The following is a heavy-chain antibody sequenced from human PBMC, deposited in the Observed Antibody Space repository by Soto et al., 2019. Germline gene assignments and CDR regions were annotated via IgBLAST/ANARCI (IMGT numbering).Heavy chain of an antibody. J-gene: IGHJ4*02. CDR1: GGSISSSSYY. CDR2: IYYSGST. Sequence: SETLSLTCTVSGGSISSSSYYWGWIRQPPGKGLEWIGSIYYSGSTYYNPSLKSRVTISVDTSKNQFSLKLSSVTAADTAVYYCARRRKYYFDYWGQGTLVTVSS. CDR3: ARRRKYYFDY. V-gene: IGHV4-39*01.